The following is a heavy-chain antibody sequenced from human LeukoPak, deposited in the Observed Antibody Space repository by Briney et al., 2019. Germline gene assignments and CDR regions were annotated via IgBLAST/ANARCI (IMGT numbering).Heavy chain of an antibody. CDR2: VYHSATT. V-gene: IGHV4-38-2*02. D-gene: IGHD5-12*01. J-gene: IGHJ4*02. CDR3: ARDRHKLVDIVAGILDY. CDR1: DYSISSGYY. Sequence: SGTLSLTCRVSDYSISSGYYWGWIRQPPGKGLEWIGSVYHSATTYYNPSLKSRVTISVDTSKNQFSLKLSSVTAADTAVYYCARDRHKLVDIVAGILDYWGQGTLVTVSS.